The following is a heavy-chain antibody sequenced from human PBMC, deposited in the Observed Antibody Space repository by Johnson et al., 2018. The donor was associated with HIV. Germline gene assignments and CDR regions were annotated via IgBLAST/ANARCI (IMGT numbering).Heavy chain of an antibody. J-gene: IGHJ3*02. CDR3: ANGGGGAFDI. V-gene: IGHV3-13*01. CDR1: GFTFSSYD. Sequence: VQLVESGGGVVQPGGSLRLSCAASGFTFSSYDMHWVRQATGKGLEWVSAIGTAGDTYYPGSVKGRFTISRDNAKNSLYLQMNSLRAEDTAVYYCANGGGGAFDIWGQGTMVTVSS. D-gene: IGHD3-16*01. CDR2: IGTAGDT.